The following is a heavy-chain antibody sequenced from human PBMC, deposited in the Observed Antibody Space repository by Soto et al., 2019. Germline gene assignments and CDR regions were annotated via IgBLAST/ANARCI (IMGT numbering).Heavy chain of an antibody. V-gene: IGHV1-69*04. D-gene: IGHD3-22*01. Sequence: GASVKVSCKASGYTFTNYAISWVRQAPGQGLEWMGRIIPILGIANYAQKFQGRVTITADKSTSTAYMELSSLRSEDTAVYYCASSRAMIVAAGNWFDPWGQGTLVTVSS. CDR2: IIPILGIA. CDR3: ASSRAMIVAAGNWFDP. CDR1: GYTFTNYA. J-gene: IGHJ5*02.